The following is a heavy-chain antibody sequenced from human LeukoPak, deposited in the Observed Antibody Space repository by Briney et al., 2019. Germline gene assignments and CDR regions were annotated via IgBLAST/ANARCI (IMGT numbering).Heavy chain of an antibody. Sequence: GESLRLSCEVSGFTFSTYSMSWVRQPPGKGLEWVAYISSSGSTIYYADSVKGRFTISSDNAKNSLYLQMNSLRAEDTSVYYCAELGITMIGGVWGKGTTVTISS. CDR1: GFTFSTYS. CDR2: ISSSGSTI. D-gene: IGHD3-10*02. J-gene: IGHJ6*04. CDR3: AELGITMIGGV. V-gene: IGHV3-48*04.